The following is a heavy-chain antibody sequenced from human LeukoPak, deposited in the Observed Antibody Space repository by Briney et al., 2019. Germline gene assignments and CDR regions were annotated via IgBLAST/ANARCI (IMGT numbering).Heavy chain of an antibody. V-gene: IGHV4-4*07. D-gene: IGHD2-2*01. J-gene: IGHJ6*03. CDR1: GGSISSYY. CDR2: IYTSGST. Sequence: SETLSLTCTVSGGSISSYYWSWIRQPAGKGLEWIGRIYTSGSTNYNPSLKSRVTMSVDTSKNQFSLKLSSVTAPDTAVYYCARLVVVPAAKSVGYYYMDLWGKGTTVPVSS. CDR3: ARLVVVPAAKSVGYYYMDL.